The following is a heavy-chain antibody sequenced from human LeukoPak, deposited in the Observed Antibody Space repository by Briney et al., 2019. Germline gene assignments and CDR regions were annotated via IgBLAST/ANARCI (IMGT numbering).Heavy chain of an antibody. J-gene: IGHJ5*02. V-gene: IGHV4-59*01. CDR3: ARAGIAAAGPLEYNWFDP. CDR2: IYYSGST. Sequence: SETLSLTCTVSGGSISSYYWSWIRQPPGEGLEWIGYIYYSGSTNYNPSLKSRVTISVDTSKNQFSLKLSSVTAADTAVYYCARAGIAAAGPLEYNWFDPWGQGTLVTVSS. CDR1: GGSISSYY. D-gene: IGHD6-13*01.